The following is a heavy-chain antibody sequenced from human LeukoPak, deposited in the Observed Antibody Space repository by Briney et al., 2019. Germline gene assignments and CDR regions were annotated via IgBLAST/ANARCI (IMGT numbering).Heavy chain of an antibody. D-gene: IGHD1-1*01. J-gene: IGHJ4*02. CDR2: IYSGGST. CDR1: GFTVSSNY. Sequence: GGSLRLSCAASGFTVSSNYMSWVRQAPGKGLEWVSVIYSGGSTYYADSVKGRFTISRDNSKNTLYLQMNSLRAEDTAVYYCARDRGNWNFDYWGQGTLVTVSS. V-gene: IGHV3-53*01. CDR3: ARDRGNWNFDY.